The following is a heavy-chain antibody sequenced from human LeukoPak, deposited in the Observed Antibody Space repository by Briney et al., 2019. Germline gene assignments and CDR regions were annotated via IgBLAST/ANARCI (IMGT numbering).Heavy chain of an antibody. J-gene: IGHJ4*02. Sequence: GASVKVSCSSAASTFTFYNMSRERQAPGQGHELMGGSTTYNGNTNYAQKFQGRVTMTRDTSISTAYMELSRLRSDDTAVYYCARDYYGDYRFDYWGQGALVTVSS. CDR1: ASTFTFYN. V-gene: IGHV1-2*02. D-gene: IGHD4-17*01. CDR2: STTYNGNT. CDR3: ARDYYGDYRFDY.